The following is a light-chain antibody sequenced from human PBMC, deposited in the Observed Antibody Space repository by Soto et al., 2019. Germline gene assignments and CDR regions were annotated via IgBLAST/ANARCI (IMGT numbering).Light chain of an antibody. CDR2: DAS. J-gene: IGKJ1*01. V-gene: IGKV3-11*01. Sequence: EIVLAQSPATLSLSPWERAALSCVASQSVSSYLAWYQQKPVQAPRLLSYDASSRATGIPARFSGSWSGTDFTLTISSLEPEDFAVYYCQQRSNWPWTFGHGTKVDIK. CDR3: QQRSNWPWT. CDR1: QSVSSY.